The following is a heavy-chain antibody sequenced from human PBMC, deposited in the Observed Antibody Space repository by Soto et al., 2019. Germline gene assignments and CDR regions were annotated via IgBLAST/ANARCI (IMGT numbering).Heavy chain of an antibody. Sequence: QVQLQESGPGLVEPSGTLSLTCAVSSGSISSSNWWSWVRQPPGKGLEWIGEIYHSGSTNYNPSLKSRVTISVDKSKNQFSLKLSSVTAADTAVYYCARAPPLYSSGWYGGAFDIWGQGTMVTVSS. CDR3: ARAPPLYSSGWYGGAFDI. J-gene: IGHJ3*02. CDR1: SGSISSSNW. D-gene: IGHD6-19*01. CDR2: IYHSGST. V-gene: IGHV4-4*02.